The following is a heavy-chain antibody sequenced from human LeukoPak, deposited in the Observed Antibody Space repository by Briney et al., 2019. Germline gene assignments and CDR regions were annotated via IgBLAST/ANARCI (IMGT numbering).Heavy chain of an antibody. V-gene: IGHV3-9*01. J-gene: IGHJ4*02. CDR1: GFTFDDYA. CDR3: ARDPYYSSSSPFFDY. D-gene: IGHD6-6*01. CDR2: ISWNSGNI. Sequence: GGSLRPSCAASGFTFDDYAMHWVRQAPGKGLEWVSGISWNSGNIDYADSVKGRFTISRDNAKNSLYLQMKSLRAEDTALYYCARDPYYSSSSPFFDYWGQGTLVTVSS.